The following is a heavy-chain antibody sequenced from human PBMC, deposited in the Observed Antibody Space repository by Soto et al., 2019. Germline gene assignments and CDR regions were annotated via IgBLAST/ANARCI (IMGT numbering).Heavy chain of an antibody. D-gene: IGHD6-19*01. J-gene: IGHJ4*02. V-gene: IGHV4-39*01. CDR3: ARHWDSGWLPPDY. Sequence: QLQLQESGPGLVKPSETLSLTCTVSGGSISSSSYYWGWIRQPPGKGLEWIGSIYYSGSTYYNPSLKSRVTISVDTSKNQFSLKLSSVTAADTAVYYCARHWDSGWLPPDYWGQGTLVTVSS. CDR2: IYYSGST. CDR1: GGSISSSSYY.